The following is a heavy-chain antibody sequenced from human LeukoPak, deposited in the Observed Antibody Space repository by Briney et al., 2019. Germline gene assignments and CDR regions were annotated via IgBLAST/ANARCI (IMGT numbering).Heavy chain of an antibody. CDR2: IYYSGTT. J-gene: IGHJ4*02. D-gene: IGHD5-18*01. Sequence: SETLSLTCIVSGGSIISSSYYWGWIRQPPGKGLEWIGSIYYSGTTYYTPSLKSRVTISVDPSKNQFSLKLSSVTAADTAVYYCARVDTAMSNYYFDYWGQGTLVTVSS. V-gene: IGHV4-39*07. CDR3: ARVDTAMSNYYFDY. CDR1: GGSIISSSYY.